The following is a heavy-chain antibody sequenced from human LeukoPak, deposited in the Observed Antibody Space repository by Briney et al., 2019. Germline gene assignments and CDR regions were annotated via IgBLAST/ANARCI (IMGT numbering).Heavy chain of an antibody. J-gene: IGHJ4*02. CDR3: ARGQLYYDSSGFDY. CDR2: ISSSSSYI. D-gene: IGHD3-22*01. Sequence: GGSLRLSCAASGFTFNTYSMNWVRQAPGKGLEWVSSISSSSSYIYYVDSVKGRFTISRDNAKNSLYLQMNSLRAEDTAVYYCARGQLYYDSSGFDYWGQGTLVTVSS. CDR1: GFTFNTYS. V-gene: IGHV3-21*01.